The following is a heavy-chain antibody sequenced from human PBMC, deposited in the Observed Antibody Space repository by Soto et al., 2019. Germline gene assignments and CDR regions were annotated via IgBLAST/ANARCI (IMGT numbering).Heavy chain of an antibody. CDR1: GGSVSSGSYY. J-gene: IGHJ3*02. Sequence: SETLSLTCTVSGGSVSSGSYYWSWIRQPPGKGLEWIGYMYYSGSTNYNPSLKSRVTISLDTSKNQFSLKLSSVTAADTAVYFRARTRDFWSGNDAFDIWGQGTMVTVSS. V-gene: IGHV4-61*01. CDR3: ARTRDFWSGNDAFDI. D-gene: IGHD3-3*01. CDR2: MYYSGST.